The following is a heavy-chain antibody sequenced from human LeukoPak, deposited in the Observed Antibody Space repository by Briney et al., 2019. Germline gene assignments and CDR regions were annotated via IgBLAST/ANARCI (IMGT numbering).Heavy chain of an antibody. J-gene: IGHJ4*02. CDR1: GFTFSSYA. CDR3: AKRTMVRGAAFDY. Sequence: GGSLRLSCSAPGFTFSSYAMHWVRQAPGKGLEYVSAISSNGGSTYYADSVKGRFTISRDNSKNTLYLQMSSLRAEDTAVYYCAKRTMVRGAAFDYWGQGTLVTVSS. D-gene: IGHD3-10*01. CDR2: ISSNGGST. V-gene: IGHV3-64D*06.